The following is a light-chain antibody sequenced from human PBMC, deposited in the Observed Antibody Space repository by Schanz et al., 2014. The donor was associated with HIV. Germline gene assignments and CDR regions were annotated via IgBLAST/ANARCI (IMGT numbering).Light chain of an antibody. CDR1: QSISTH. CDR2: GAS. CDR3: QHYGT. V-gene: IGKV3-20*01. J-gene: IGKJ2*01. Sequence: EIVLTQSPGTLSLSPGEVGTLSCRASQSISTHLAWYQQKPGQAPTLLIYGASKRATGIPDRFIGGGSGTDFTLTINRLEPEDFAVYYCQHYGTFGQGTKLEIK.